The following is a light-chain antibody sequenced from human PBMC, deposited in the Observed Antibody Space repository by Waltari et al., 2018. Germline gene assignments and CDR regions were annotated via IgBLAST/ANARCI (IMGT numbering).Light chain of an antibody. V-gene: IGLV3-9*01. CDR2: KDS. J-gene: IGLJ2*01. Sequence: YEMIQPLSVSVALGQTASLTCGGRDIGFKNVHGYQQKPGQAPVVVIFKDSNRPSGIPERFYGSNSGNTATLTITRVQAGDEADYYCQVWDSTTVIFGGGTKLTVL. CDR1: DIGFKN. CDR3: QVWDSTTVI.